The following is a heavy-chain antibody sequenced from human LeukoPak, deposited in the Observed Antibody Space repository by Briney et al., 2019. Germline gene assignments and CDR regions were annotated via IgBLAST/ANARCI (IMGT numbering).Heavy chain of an antibody. CDR1: GYTFTSYG. D-gene: IGHD6-13*01. J-gene: IGHJ4*02. CDR3: ARAAVTAAFGSLPEYYFDY. Sequence: ASVEVSCKASGYTFTSYGISWVRQAPGQGLEWMGWISAYNGNTNYAQKLQGRVTMTTDTSTSTAYMELRSLRSDDTAVYYCARAAVTAAFGSLPEYYFDYWGQGTLVTVSS. V-gene: IGHV1-18*01. CDR2: ISAYNGNT.